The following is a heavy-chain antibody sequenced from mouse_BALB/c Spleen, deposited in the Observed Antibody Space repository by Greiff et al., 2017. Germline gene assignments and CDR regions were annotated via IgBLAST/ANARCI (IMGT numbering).Heavy chain of an antibody. J-gene: IGHJ1*01. CDR1: GFSLTSYD. D-gene: IGHD2-14*01. V-gene: IGHV2-9-2*01. CDR3: VRSVYYRYDNWYFDV. CDR2: IWTGGGT. Sequence: VKLQESGPGLVAPSQSLSITCTVSGFSLTSYDISWIRQPPGKGLEWLGVIWTGGGTNYNSAFMSRLSISKDNSKSQVFLKMNSLQTDDTAIYYCVRSVYYRYDNWYFDVWGAGTTVTVSS.